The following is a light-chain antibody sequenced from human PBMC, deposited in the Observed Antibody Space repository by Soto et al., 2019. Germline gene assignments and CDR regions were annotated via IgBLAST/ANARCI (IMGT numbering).Light chain of an antibody. Sequence: NFMLTQPHSVSKSPGKTVTISCTRSSGSIASNYVQWYQQRPGSAPTTVIYEDNQRPSGVPDRFSGSIDSSSNSASLTISGLKTEDEADYYCQSYDSSSWVFGGGTKLTV. CDR2: EDN. CDR1: SGSIASNY. J-gene: IGLJ3*02. CDR3: QSYDSSSWV. V-gene: IGLV6-57*03.